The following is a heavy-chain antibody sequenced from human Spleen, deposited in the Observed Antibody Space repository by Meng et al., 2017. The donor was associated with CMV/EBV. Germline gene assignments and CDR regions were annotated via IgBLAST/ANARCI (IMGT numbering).Heavy chain of an antibody. CDR2: FYRTGDT. J-gene: IGHJ4*02. Sequence: SETLSLTCIVSGYAISDGYYWGWVRQSPGKGLEWLGSFYRTGDTYYNPSLQSRIAISVDAPKNRFSLKLSSVTAADTAVYYCARAPIGEYYDVWSGYYTGYFDYWGQGTLVTVSS. V-gene: IGHV4-38-2*02. CDR3: ARAPIGEYYDVWSGYYTGYFDY. CDR1: GYAISDGYY. D-gene: IGHD3-3*01.